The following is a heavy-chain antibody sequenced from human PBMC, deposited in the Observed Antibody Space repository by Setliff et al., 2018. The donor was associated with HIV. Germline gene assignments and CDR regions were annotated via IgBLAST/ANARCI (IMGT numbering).Heavy chain of an antibody. J-gene: IGHJ6*03. CDR3: ARGATLLPGYSDRWEYFYMDV. CDR2: INHSGST. CDR1: GGSISTGDYY. Sequence: KPSETLSLTCTVSGGSISTGDYYWSWIRQSPGKGLEWIGEINHSGSTHYNPPLKSRATISVDTSKNQFSLRLNSVTAADTAVYYCARGATLLPGYSDRWEYFYMDVWGKGTTVTVSS. V-gene: IGHV4-30-4*08. D-gene: IGHD5-12*01.